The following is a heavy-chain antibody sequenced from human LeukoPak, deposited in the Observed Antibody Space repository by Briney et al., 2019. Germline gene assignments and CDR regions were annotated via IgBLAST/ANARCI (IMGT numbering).Heavy chain of an antibody. V-gene: IGHV3-23*01. J-gene: IGHJ4*02. Sequence: PGGSLRLSCAASGFTFSGYSMSWVRQAPGKGLEWVSTLSSGGSPTDYADSVKGRFTISRDYSTNTLYLQMDSLRAEDTAVYYCANLPLVGTYFDYWGQGTLVTVSS. CDR2: LSSGGSPT. CDR3: ANLPLVGTYFDY. CDR1: GFTFSGYS. D-gene: IGHD1-26*01.